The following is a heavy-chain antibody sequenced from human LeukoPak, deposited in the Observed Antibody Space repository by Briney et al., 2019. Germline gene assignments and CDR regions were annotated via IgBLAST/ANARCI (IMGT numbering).Heavy chain of an antibody. CDR1: GYTFTSYY. CDR3: ASLVGWSGYYSDAFDI. V-gene: IGHV1-46*01. Sequence: ASVKVSCKASGYTFTSYYMHWVRQAPGQGLEWMGIINPSGGSTSYAQKSQGRVTMTRDTSTSTVYMELSSLRSEDTAVYYCASLVGWSGYYSDAFDIWGQGTVVTVSS. D-gene: IGHD3-3*01. J-gene: IGHJ3*02. CDR2: INPSGGST.